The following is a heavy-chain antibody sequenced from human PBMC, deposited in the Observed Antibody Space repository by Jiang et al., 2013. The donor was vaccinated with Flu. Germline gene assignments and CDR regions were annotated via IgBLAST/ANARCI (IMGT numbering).Heavy chain of an antibody. Sequence: GLVKPSETLSLTCTVSGGSISSSSYYWGWIRQPPGKGLEWIGSIYYSGSTYYNPSLKSRVTISVDTSKNQFSLKLSSVTAADTAVYYCARGAYCGGDCLNWFDPWGQGTLVTVSS. CDR1: GGSISSSSYY. CDR3: ARGAYCGGDCLNWFDP. D-gene: IGHD2-21*02. V-gene: IGHV4-39*01. CDR2: IYYSGST. J-gene: IGHJ5*02.